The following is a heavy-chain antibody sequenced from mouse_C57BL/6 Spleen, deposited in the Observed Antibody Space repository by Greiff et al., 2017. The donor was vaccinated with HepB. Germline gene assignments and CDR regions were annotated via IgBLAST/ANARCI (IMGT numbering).Heavy chain of an antibody. D-gene: IGHD2-2*01. CDR2: IAPSDSYT. CDR1: GYTFTSYW. Sequence: QVQLKQPGAELVMPGASVKLSCKASGYTFTSYWMHWVKQRPGQGLEWIGEIAPSDSYTNYNQKFKGKSTLTVDKSSSTAYMQLSSLTSEDSAVYYCARGGYDGVAYWGQGTLVTVSA. V-gene: IGHV1-69*01. CDR3: ARGGYDGVAY. J-gene: IGHJ3*01.